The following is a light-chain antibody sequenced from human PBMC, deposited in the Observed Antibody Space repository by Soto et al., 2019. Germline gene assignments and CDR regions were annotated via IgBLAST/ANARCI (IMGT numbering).Light chain of an antibody. Sequence: DIQMTQSPSSLSASLGDKVTLTCRASESISNWLAWYQQKPGKAPNLLIYKASSLKSGVPLRFSGSGSGTEFTLTINSLQPDDFATYYCQQYDTYWTFGQGTKVEFK. CDR3: QQYDTYWT. CDR2: KAS. J-gene: IGKJ1*01. V-gene: IGKV1-5*03. CDR1: ESISNW.